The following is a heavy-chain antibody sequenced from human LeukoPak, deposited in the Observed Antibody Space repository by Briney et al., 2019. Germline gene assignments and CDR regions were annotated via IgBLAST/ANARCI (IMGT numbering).Heavy chain of an antibody. CDR3: ARAPYYYDSSTYYFDY. Sequence: PSETLSLTCAVSGGSISSSNWWSWVRQPPGKGLEWIGEIYHSGSTNYNPSLKSRVTISVDTSKNQFSLKLSSVTAADTAVYYCARAPYYYDSSTYYFDYWGQGTLVTVSS. J-gene: IGHJ4*02. CDR2: IYHSGST. V-gene: IGHV4-4*02. D-gene: IGHD3-22*01. CDR1: GGSISSSNW.